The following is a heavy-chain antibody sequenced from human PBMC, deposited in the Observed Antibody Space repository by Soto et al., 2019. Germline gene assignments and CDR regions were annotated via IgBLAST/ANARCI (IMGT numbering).Heavy chain of an antibody. D-gene: IGHD1-26*01. CDR2: ITSSSSDI. CDR3: ARDPGSYFDY. Sequence: EVQLVESGGGRVEPGGSLRLSCVGSGFTLSGYSMSWVRQAPGKGLEWVALITSSSSDIYYADSVKGRFTVSRDNAKSSLYLQMNTLRAEVTSGYYCARDPGSYFDYWGQGTLVTVSS. J-gene: IGHJ4*02. CDR1: GFTLSGYS. V-gene: IGHV3-21*02.